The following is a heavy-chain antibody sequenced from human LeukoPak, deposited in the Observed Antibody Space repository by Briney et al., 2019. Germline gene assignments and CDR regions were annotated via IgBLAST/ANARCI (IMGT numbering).Heavy chain of an antibody. Sequence: SETLSLTCAVYGGSSSGYYWSWIRQPPGKGLEWIGEINHSGSTNYNPPLKSRVTISVDTSKNQFSLKLSSVTAADTAVYYCARGWYSSGWLHKPRLFDYWGQGTLVTVSS. CDR3: ARGWYSSGWLHKPRLFDY. V-gene: IGHV4-34*01. CDR1: GGSSSGYY. J-gene: IGHJ4*02. D-gene: IGHD6-19*01. CDR2: INHSGST.